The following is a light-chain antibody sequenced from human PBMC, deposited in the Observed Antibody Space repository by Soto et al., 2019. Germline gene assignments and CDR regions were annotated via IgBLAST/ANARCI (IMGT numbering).Light chain of an antibody. CDR2: DAS. CDR3: QQRTKWRT. J-gene: IGKJ1*01. V-gene: IGKV3-11*01. CDR1: QSVSSS. Sequence: EIVLTHSPATLSLSPWERATLSCRASQSVSSSLAWYQQKPGQAPRLLIYDASNRATGIPARFSGSGSGTDFTLTISSLEPEDFAVYYCQQRTKWRTFGQGTKVDIK.